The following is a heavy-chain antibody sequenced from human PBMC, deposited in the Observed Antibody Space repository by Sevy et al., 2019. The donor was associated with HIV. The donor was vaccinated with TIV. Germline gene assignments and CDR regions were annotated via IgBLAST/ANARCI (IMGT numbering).Heavy chain of an antibody. V-gene: IGHV3-43*01. J-gene: IGHJ6*02. Sequence: GGSLRLSCAASGFTLYKYAMHWVRQVPGKALEWVSLISRDGDSIYYAYSVKGQFTISRDNSKNSLYLQMNNMTNEDIALYYSAGVYGGATNCNPLSYYGLDVWGQGTTVTVSS. CDR2: ISRDGDSI. D-gene: IGHD2-2*01. CDR1: GFTLYKYA. CDR3: AGVYGGATNCNPLSYYGLDV.